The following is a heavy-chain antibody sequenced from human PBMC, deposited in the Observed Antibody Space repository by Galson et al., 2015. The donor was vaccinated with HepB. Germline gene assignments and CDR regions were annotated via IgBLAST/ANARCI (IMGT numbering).Heavy chain of an antibody. D-gene: IGHD2-15*01. CDR2: ISAYNGNT. J-gene: IGHJ4*02. V-gene: IGHV1-18*01. CDR1: GYTFTSYG. CDR3: ARDWGYCSGGSCYSDWVGKFDY. Sequence: SVKVSCKASGYTFTSYGISWVRQAPGQGLEWMGWISAYNGNTNYAQKLQGRVTMTTDTSTSTAYMELRSLRSDDTAVYYCARDWGYCSGGSCYSDWVGKFDYWGQGTLVTVSS.